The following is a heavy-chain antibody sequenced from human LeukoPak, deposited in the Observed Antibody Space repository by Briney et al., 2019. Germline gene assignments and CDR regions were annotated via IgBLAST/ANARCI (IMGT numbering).Heavy chain of an antibody. J-gene: IGHJ5*02. D-gene: IGHD6-13*01. CDR1: GGTFSSYA. CDR3: ARVGIAAAGTFWFDP. Sequence: SVKVSCKASGGTFSSYAISWVRQAPGQRLEWMGGIIPIFGTANYAQKFQGRVTITADESTSTAHMELSSLRSEDTAVYYCARVGIAAAGTFWFDPWGQGTLVTVSS. CDR2: IIPIFGTA. V-gene: IGHV1-69*13.